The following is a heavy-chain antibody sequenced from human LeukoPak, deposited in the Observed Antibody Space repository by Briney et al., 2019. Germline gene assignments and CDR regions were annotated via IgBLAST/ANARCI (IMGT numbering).Heavy chain of an antibody. Sequence: PSETLSLTCAVYGGSFSGYYWSWIRQPPGKGLEWIGEINHSGSTNYNPSLKSRVTISVDTSKNQFSLKLSSVTAADTAVYYCARGRMIVVVITLTNYFDYWGQGTLVTVSS. J-gene: IGHJ4*02. CDR1: GGSFSGYY. CDR3: ARGRMIVVVITLTNYFDY. D-gene: IGHD3-22*01. V-gene: IGHV4-34*01. CDR2: INHSGST.